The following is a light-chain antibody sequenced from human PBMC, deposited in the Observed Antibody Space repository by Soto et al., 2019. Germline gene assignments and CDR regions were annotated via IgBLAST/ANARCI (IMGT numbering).Light chain of an antibody. J-gene: IGLJ1*01. CDR3: SSYTTSSTRV. CDR1: SSDIGIYKY. Sequence: QSALTQPASVSGSPGQSIAISCTGSSSDIGIYKYVSSYQQHPGKVPKLIIYEVTNRPSGVSNRFSGPKSGNTASLTISGFQAEDEADYYCSSYTTSSTRVFGPGTQLTVL. V-gene: IGLV2-14*01. CDR2: EVT.